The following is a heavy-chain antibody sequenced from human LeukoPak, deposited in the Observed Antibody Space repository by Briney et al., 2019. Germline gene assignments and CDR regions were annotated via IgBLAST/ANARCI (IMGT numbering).Heavy chain of an antibody. CDR2: ISSSSSYI. Sequence: GGSLGLSCAASGFTFSSYSMNWVRQAPGKGLEWVSSISSSSSYIYYADSVKGRFTISRDNAKNSLYLQMNSLRAEDTAVYYCASGRYCSGGSCYMDYWGQGTLVTVSS. CDR3: ASGRYCSGGSCYMDY. J-gene: IGHJ4*02. CDR1: GFTFSSYS. V-gene: IGHV3-21*01. D-gene: IGHD2-15*01.